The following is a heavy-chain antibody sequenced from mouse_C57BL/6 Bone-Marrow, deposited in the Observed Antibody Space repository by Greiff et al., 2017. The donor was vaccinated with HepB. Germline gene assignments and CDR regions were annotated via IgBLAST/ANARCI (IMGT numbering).Heavy chain of an antibody. D-gene: IGHD2-5*01. Sequence: QVQLQQPGAELVRPGSSVKLSCKASGYTFTSYWMDWVKQRPGQGLEWIGNIYPSDSETHYNQKFKDKATLTVDKSSSTAYMQLSSLTSEDSAVYYCARFKCYSNFYHAMDYWGQGTSVTVPS. CDR1: GYTFTSYW. CDR3: ARFKCYSNFYHAMDY. J-gene: IGHJ4*01. CDR2: IYPSDSET. V-gene: IGHV1-61*01.